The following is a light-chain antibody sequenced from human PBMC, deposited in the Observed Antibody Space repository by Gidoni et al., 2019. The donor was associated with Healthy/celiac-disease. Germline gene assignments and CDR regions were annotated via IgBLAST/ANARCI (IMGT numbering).Light chain of an antibody. CDR2: KAS. CDR3: QQYNSYSGT. CDR1: QSISSW. J-gene: IGKJ1*01. Sequence: DIQMTQSPSTLSASVGDRVTITCRASQSISSWLAWYQQKPGKAPQLLIYKASRLESGVPSRFSGSVSGTDFTLTISSLQPDDFAIYYCQQYNSYSGTFGQGTKVEIK. V-gene: IGKV1-5*03.